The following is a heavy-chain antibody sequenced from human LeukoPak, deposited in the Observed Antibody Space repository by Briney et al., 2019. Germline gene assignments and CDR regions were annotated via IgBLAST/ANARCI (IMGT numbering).Heavy chain of an antibody. CDR1: GYTFTGYY. Sequence: ASVKVSCKASGYTFTGYYMHWVRQAPGPGLEWMGWINPNSGGTNYAQKFQGRVTMTRDTSISTAYMELSSLRSEDTAVYYCARTPEAIDYGDYGRNWYFDLWGRGTLVTVSS. D-gene: IGHD4-17*01. CDR3: ARTPEAIDYGDYGRNWYFDL. V-gene: IGHV1-2*02. CDR2: INPNSGGT. J-gene: IGHJ2*01.